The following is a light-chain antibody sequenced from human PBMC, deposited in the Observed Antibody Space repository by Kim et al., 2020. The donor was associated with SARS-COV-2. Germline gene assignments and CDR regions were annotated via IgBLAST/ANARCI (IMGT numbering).Light chain of an antibody. Sequence: SYELTQPPSVSVSPGQTASITCSGDKLGDKYACWYQQKPGQSPVLVISQDSKRPSGIPERFSGSNSGNTATLTISGTQAMDEADYYCQAWDSSTVAFGG. CDR1: KLGDKY. CDR3: QAWDSSTVA. V-gene: IGLV3-1*01. J-gene: IGLJ3*02. CDR2: QDS.